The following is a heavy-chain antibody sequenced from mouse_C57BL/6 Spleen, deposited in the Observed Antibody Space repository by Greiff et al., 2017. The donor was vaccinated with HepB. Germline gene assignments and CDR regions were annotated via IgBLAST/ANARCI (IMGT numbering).Heavy chain of an antibody. V-gene: IGHV5-15*01. J-gene: IGHJ3*01. Sequence: EVKLMASGGGLVQPGGSLKLSCAASGFTFSDYGMAWVRQAPRKGPEWVAFISNLAYSIYYADTVTGRFTISRENAKHTMYLEMSSLRSEDTAMYYCAKGGFNEYEGWFAYWGQGTLVTVSA. D-gene: IGHD2-4*01. CDR1: GFTFSDYG. CDR3: AKGGFNEYEGWFAY. CDR2: ISNLAYSI.